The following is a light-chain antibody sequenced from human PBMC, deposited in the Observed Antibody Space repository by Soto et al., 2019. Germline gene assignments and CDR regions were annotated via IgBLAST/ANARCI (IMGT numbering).Light chain of an antibody. CDR3: GTWDINTPWV. V-gene: IGLV4-60*01. J-gene: IGLJ3*02. CDR2: YEGSGSY. CDR1: GGHSSFI. Sequence: QSVLTQPSSASASLGSSVKLTCTLSGGHSSFIIAWHQQRPGKAPRYLMKYEGSGSYFKGTGVPVRFSGSSSGADRYLTISNLQFEDEADYYCGTWDINTPWVFGGGTKLTVL.